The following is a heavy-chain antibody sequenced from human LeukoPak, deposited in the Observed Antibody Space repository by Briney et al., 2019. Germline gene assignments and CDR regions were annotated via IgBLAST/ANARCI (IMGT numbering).Heavy chain of an antibody. CDR2: INHSGST. D-gene: IGHD6-19*01. CDR3: ARGTSDSSGWPNDY. V-gene: IGHV4-34*01. CDR1: GGSFSGYC. J-gene: IGHJ4*02. Sequence: PSETLSLTCAVYGGSFSGYCWSWIRQPPGKGLEWIGEINHSGSTNYNPSLKSRVTISVDTSKNQFSLKLSSVTAADTAVYYCARGTSDSSGWPNDYWGQGTLVTVSS.